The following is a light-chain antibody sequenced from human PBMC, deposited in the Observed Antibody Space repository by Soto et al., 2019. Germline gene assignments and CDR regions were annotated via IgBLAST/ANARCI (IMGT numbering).Light chain of an antibody. Sequence: EVVLTQSPATLSLAPGERATLSCRASQFLSSYLAWYQQKPGQPPRLLIYDTSSRATGIPDRFSGGGSGTDFTLTISRLEPEDFAVYYCQQFSSYPLTFGGGTKVDIK. V-gene: IGKV3-11*01. CDR2: DTS. CDR3: QQFSSYPLT. J-gene: IGKJ4*01. CDR1: QFLSSY.